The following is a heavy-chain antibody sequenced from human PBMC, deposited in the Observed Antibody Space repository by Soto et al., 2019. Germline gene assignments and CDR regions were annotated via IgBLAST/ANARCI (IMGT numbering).Heavy chain of an antibody. D-gene: IGHD1-1*01. J-gene: IGHJ5*01. CDR1: GFTFSDAL. Sequence: PGGSLXLSCTASGFTFSDALMSWVRQAPGKGLEWVGRIKSGGPTDYAAPVKGRFTISRDDSKNTVYLQMNSLKTEDTAVYYCTWTGTNWFASWGQGTLVTVSS. V-gene: IGHV3-15*01. CDR2: IKSGGPT. CDR3: TWTGTNWFAS.